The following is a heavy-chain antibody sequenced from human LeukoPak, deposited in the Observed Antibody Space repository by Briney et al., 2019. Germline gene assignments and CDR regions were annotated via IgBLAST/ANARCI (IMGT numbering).Heavy chain of an antibody. V-gene: IGHV3-74*01. CDR2: INSDGSSI. D-gene: IGHD6-19*01. J-gene: IGHJ4*02. CDR3: ARDRGSGWHYFDY. CDR1: GCTFSSYW. Sequence: AGGSLRLSCAASGCTFSSYWMHWVRQAPGKGLVWVSRINSDGSSINYADSVKGRFTISRDNAKNTLYLQMNSLRAEDTAVYYCARDRGSGWHYFDYWGQGTLVTVSS.